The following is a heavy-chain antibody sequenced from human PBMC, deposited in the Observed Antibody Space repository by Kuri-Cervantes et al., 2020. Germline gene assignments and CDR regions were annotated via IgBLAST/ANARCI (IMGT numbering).Heavy chain of an antibody. J-gene: IGHJ3*02. D-gene: IGHD3-10*01. CDR2: IYTSGST. V-gene: IGHV4-61*02. CDR1: GGTISSGSYY. CDR3: ASTPLGAYQALGALDI. Sequence: SETLCLTCTASGGTISSGSYYWIWLRQPAGKGLEWIGRIYTSGSTSYNPSLKSRVTISVDTSENQFCLQLSSVTAADTAVYYFASTPLGAYQALGALDIWGQGTMVTVSS.